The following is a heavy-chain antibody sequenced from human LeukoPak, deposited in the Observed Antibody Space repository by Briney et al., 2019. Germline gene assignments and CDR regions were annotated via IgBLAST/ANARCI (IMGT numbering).Heavy chain of an antibody. CDR2: IKEDGSEK. J-gene: IGHJ4*02. CDR1: GFTLTSYW. D-gene: IGHD2-21*01. Sequence: GGSLRLSCAASGFTLTSYWMYWVRQAPGKGLEWVADIKEDGSEKYYVDSVKGRFTISRDNAKNSLYLQMNSLRAEDTAVYYCARSSYYYFDYWGQGTLVTVSS. CDR3: ARSSYYYFDY. V-gene: IGHV3-7*01.